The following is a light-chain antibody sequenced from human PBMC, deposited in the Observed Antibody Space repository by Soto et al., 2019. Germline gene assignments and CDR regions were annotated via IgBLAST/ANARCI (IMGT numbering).Light chain of an antibody. CDR1: QSISSW. V-gene: IGKV1-5*01. CDR3: QQYNSYSTWT. Sequence: DIQMTQSPSTLSATVGDRVTITCRASQSISSWLAWYQQKPVKAPKLLIYDASSLESGVPSRFSGSGSGTEFTLTISSLQPDDFATYYCQQYNSYSTWTFGQGTKVEIK. CDR2: DAS. J-gene: IGKJ1*01.